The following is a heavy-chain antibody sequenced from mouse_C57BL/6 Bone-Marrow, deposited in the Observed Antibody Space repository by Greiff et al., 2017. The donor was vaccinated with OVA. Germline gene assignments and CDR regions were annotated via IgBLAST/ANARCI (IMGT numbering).Heavy chain of an antibody. Sequence: VKLQESGAELVRPGASVTLSCKASGYTFTDYEMHWVKQTPVHGLEWIGAIDPETGGTAYNQKFKGKAILTADKSSSTAYMELRSLTSEDSAVYYCTRRGYWGQGTTLTVSS. CDR3: TRRGY. V-gene: IGHV1-15*01. CDR2: IDPETGGT. CDR1: GYTFTDYE. J-gene: IGHJ2*01.